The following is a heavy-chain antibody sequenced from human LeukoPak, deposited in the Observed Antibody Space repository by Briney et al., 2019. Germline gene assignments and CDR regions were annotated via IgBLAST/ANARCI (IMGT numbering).Heavy chain of an antibody. D-gene: IGHD5-18*01. Sequence: KPGGSLRLSCAASGFTFSSYSMNWVRQAPGKGLEWVSSISSSSSYIYYADSVKGRFTISRDNSKNTLYLQMNSLRAEDSAVYYCAKASYGYFDYWGQGTLVTVSS. CDR2: ISSSSSYI. V-gene: IGHV3-21*01. J-gene: IGHJ4*02. CDR1: GFTFSSYS. CDR3: AKASYGYFDY.